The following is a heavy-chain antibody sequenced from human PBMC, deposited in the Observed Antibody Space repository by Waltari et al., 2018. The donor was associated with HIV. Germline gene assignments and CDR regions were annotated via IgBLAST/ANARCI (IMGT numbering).Heavy chain of an antibody. V-gene: IGHV4-34*01. Sequence: QVQLQQWGAGLLKPSETLSLTCAVYGGSFSGYYWSWIRQPPGKGLEWIGEINHSGSTNYNPSLKSRVTISVDTSKNQFSLKLSSVTAADTAVYYCARGFTGGGRYYFDYWGQGTLVTVSS. CDR2: INHSGST. CDR1: GGSFSGYY. D-gene: IGHD1-26*01. J-gene: IGHJ4*02. CDR3: ARGFTGGGRYYFDY.